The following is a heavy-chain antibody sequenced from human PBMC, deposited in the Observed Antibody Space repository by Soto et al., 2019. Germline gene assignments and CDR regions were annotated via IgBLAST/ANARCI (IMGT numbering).Heavy chain of an antibody. CDR1: GFRLSDHF. V-gene: IGHV3-72*01. CDR2: IKNDPKSYST. CDR3: ADLKWSRSYLP. D-gene: IGHD3-3*01. Sequence: EVQLVESGGDLVQPGGSLRLSCVASGFRLSDHFMDWVRQAPGKGLAWVGRIKNDPKSYSTDYAESVKGRFTISRDDSKNSLFLQMNSPTTEDTAIYYCADLKWSRSYLPWGQGTLVTVSS. J-gene: IGHJ1*01.